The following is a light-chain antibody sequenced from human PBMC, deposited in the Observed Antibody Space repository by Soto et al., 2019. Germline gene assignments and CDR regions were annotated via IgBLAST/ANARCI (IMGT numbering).Light chain of an antibody. CDR1: QSVSSST. Sequence: EVVLTQSPGTLSLSPGERASLSCRASQSVSSSTVAWYQQKPGQAPRLLIYDGSSRVTGIPDRFSGSGSGTDFTLTINRLEPEDFAVYFCQQYGASPITFGQGTRLEI. V-gene: IGKV3-20*01. CDR3: QQYGASPIT. J-gene: IGKJ5*01. CDR2: DGS.